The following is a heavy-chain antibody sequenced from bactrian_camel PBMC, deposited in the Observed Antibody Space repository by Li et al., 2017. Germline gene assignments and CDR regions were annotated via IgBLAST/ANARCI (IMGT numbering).Heavy chain of an antibody. J-gene: IGHJ6*01. CDR1: GYTYNRNC. CDR3: ATQYGGSWSTFGY. D-gene: IGHD6*01. Sequence: HVQLVESGGGSVQAGGSLRLSCAASGYTYNRNCMAWFRQAPGKEREGVAAITHGIGDVGIPYYPDSVKGRFTISQDNAKNTVYLRMNSLKSEDTALYYCATQYGGSWSTFGYWGQGTQVTVS. CDR2: ITHGIGDVGIP. V-gene: IGHV3S1*01.